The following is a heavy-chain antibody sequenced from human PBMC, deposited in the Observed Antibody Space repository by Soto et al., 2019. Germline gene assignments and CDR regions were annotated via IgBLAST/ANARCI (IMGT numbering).Heavy chain of an antibody. CDR1: GGTFSSHA. J-gene: IGHJ6*02. D-gene: IGHD6-6*01. CDR3: ARDGSSSVQNYYYAMDV. CDR2: IIAIFGTA. V-gene: IGHV1-69*01. Sequence: VQLVQSGAEVKKPGSSVKVSCKASGGTFSSHAISWVRQAPGQGLEWMGGIIAIFGTANYAQRFQGRVTITADESTSTAYMELSSLRSEDTAVYYCARDGSSSVQNYYYAMDVWGQGTTVTVSS.